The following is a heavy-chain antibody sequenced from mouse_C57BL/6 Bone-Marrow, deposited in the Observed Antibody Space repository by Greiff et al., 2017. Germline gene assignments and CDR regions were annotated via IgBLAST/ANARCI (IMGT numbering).Heavy chain of an antibody. CDR2: ISSGGDYI. D-gene: IGHD1-1*01. CDR3: TRGAYYGSFYYYAMDY. J-gene: IGHJ4*01. V-gene: IGHV5-9-1*02. CDR1: GFTFSSYA. Sequence: EVMLVESGEGLVKPGGSLKLSCAASGFTFSSYAMSWVRQTPEKRLEWVAYISSGGDYIYYADTVKGRFTISRDNARNTLYLQMSSLKSEDTAMYYCTRGAYYGSFYYYAMDYWGQGPSVTVSS.